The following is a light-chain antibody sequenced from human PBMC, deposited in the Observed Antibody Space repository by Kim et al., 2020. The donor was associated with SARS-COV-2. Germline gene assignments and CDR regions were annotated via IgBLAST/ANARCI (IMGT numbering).Light chain of an antibody. CDR1: QSLVHSDGNTY. V-gene: IGKV2-30*02. CDR3: RQGIHPIT. Sequence: DVVMTQSPLSLPVTLGQPASISCRSSQSLVHSDGNTYLNWFQQRPGQSPRRLIYKVSNRDSGVPDRFSGSGSGTDFTLKISRVEAEDVGVYYCRQGIHPITFGQGTRLEIK. J-gene: IGKJ5*01. CDR2: KVS.